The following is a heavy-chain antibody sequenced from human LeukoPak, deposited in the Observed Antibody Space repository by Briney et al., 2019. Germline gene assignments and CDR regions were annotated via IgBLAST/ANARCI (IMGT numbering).Heavy chain of an antibody. Sequence: GSSVKVSCKASGGTFSSYAISWVRQAPGQGLEWMGGIIPIFGTANYAQKFQGRVTITTDESTSTAYMELSSLRSEDTAVYYCARGANYYDSSGYYPVPEYFQHWGQGTLVTVSS. V-gene: IGHV1-69*05. CDR2: IIPIFGTA. CDR3: ARGANYYDSSGYYPVPEYFQH. J-gene: IGHJ1*01. CDR1: GGTFSSYA. D-gene: IGHD3-22*01.